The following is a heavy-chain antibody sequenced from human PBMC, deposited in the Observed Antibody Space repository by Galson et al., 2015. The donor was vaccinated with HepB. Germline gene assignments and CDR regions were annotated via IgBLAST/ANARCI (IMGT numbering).Heavy chain of an antibody. CDR2: ISSNGGST. D-gene: IGHD5-18*01. Sequence: SLRLSCAASGFTFSSYAMHWVRQAPGKGLEYVSAISSNGGSTYYANSVKGRFTISRDNSKNTLYLQMGSLRAEDMAVYYCARGQDTAMVTPFDYWGQGTLVTVSS. CDR1: GFTFSSYA. V-gene: IGHV3-64*01. CDR3: ARGQDTAMVTPFDY. J-gene: IGHJ4*02.